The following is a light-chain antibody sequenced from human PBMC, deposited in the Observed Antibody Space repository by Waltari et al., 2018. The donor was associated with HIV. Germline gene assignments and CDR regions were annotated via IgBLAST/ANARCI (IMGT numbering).Light chain of an antibody. CDR3: QQYNDWLPLT. Sequence: EIVMTQSPATLSVSPGERATLSCRASQSVSRKLAWYQQKPGQAPTLLIYDASTRATGIPARFNGSGSGTDFTLTISSLQSEDFAVYYCQQYNDWLPLTFGGGTKVEIK. V-gene: IGKV3-15*01. CDR2: DAS. CDR1: QSVSRK. J-gene: IGKJ4*01.